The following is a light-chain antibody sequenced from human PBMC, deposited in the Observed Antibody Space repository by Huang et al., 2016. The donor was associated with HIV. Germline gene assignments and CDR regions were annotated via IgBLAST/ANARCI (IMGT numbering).Light chain of an antibody. Sequence: EIVLAQSPVTLSLSPGERATLACRASQSVSVDLAWYQQKAGQPPRLLIYDASNRATGIPARCSGSGSGTDFTLTISSLEPEDFAVYYCQQRSDWPPTFGRGTKVEIK. J-gene: IGKJ1*01. V-gene: IGKV3-11*01. CDR3: QQRSDWPPT. CDR1: QSVSVD. CDR2: DAS.